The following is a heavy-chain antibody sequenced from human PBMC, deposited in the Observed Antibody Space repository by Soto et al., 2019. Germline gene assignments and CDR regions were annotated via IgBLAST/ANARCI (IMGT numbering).Heavy chain of an antibody. CDR3: AKDHISKGIYYFAY. CDR1: GFTFTNYA. CDR2: ISDSGDRI. Sequence: EVQLLESGGTLAQPGGSLRISCAASGFTFTNYAMRWVSQAPGKGLEWVSSISDSGDRIYYADSVKGRFTISRDNSRNTLFLELNSLRAEDTAVYFCAKDHISKGIYYFAYWGQGTLVSVSS. V-gene: IGHV3-23*01. J-gene: IGHJ4*01.